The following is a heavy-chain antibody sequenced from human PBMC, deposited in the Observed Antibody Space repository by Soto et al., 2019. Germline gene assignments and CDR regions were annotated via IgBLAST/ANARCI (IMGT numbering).Heavy chain of an antibody. V-gene: IGHV3-30-3*01. Sequence: GGSLRLSCASSGFTFSSYAMHLVRQAPGKGLEWVAVISYDGSNKYYADSVKGRFTISRDNAKNSLYLQMNSLRAEDTAVYYCARDHHRYSGYDYVDYWGQGTLVTVSS. CDR1: GFTFSSYA. J-gene: IGHJ4*02. CDR3: ARDHHRYSGYDYVDY. D-gene: IGHD5-12*01. CDR2: ISYDGSNK.